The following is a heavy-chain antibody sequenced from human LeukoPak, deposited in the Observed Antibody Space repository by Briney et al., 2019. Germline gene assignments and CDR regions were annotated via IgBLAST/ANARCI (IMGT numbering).Heavy chain of an antibody. CDR2: ITSSSSII. D-gene: IGHD3-22*01. CDR3: AKVLSYHYDSSGYYFPAFDY. Sequence: GGSLRLSCAASGFTFSSYSMDWVRQAPGKGLEWLSYITSSSSIIYYADSVKGRFTISRDNAKNSLYLHMNSLRAEDTAVYYCAKVLSYHYDSSGYYFPAFDYWGQGTLVTVSS. CDR1: GFTFSSYS. V-gene: IGHV3-48*01. J-gene: IGHJ4*02.